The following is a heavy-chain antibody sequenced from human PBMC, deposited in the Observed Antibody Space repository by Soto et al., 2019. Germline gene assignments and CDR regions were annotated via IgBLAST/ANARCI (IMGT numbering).Heavy chain of an antibody. CDR1: GYTFTGYY. D-gene: IGHD6-6*01. CDR2: INPNSGGT. CDR3: ARGPYSSSHYYYYGMDV. J-gene: IGHJ6*02. V-gene: IGHV1-2*04. Sequence: ASVKVSCKASGYTFTGYYMHWVRQAPGRGLEWMGWINPNSGGTNYAQKFQGWVTMTRDTSISTAYMELSRLRSDDTAVYYCARGPYSSSHYYYYGMDVWGQGTTVTVSS.